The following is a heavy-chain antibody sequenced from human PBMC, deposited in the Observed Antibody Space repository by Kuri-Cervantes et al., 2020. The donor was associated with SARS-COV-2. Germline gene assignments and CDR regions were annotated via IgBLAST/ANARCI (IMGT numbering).Heavy chain of an antibody. J-gene: IGHJ6*03. V-gene: IGHV3-23*01. Sequence: GGSLRLSCAASGFTFSSYAMSWVRQTPGKGLEWVSAISGSGGSAYYADSVKGRFTISRDNSKNTLYLQMNSLRAEDTAVYYCARGLDHFLMDVWGKGTTVTVSS. CDR2: ISGSGGSA. CDR3: ARGLDHFLMDV. CDR1: GFTFSSYA. D-gene: IGHD2/OR15-2a*01.